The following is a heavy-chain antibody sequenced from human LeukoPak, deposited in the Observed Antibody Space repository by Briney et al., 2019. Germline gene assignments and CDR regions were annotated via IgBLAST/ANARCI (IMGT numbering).Heavy chain of an antibody. J-gene: IGHJ4*02. CDR2: INSDGSST. V-gene: IGHV3-74*01. Sequence: GRSLRLSCAPSGFTFSRHGMHWVRQAPGKGLVWVSRINSDGSSTSYADSVKGRFTISRDNAKNTLYLQMNNLRAEDTAVYYCAREDCTIGAVCSSLLDHWGRGTLVTVSS. CDR1: GFTFSRHG. CDR3: AREDCTIGAVCSSLLDH. D-gene: IGHD2-8*01.